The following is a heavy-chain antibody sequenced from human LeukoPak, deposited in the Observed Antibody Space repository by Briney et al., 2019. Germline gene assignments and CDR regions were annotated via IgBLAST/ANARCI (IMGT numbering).Heavy chain of an antibody. D-gene: IGHD6-13*01. CDR2: IYPGDFDT. J-gene: IGHJ5*02. V-gene: IGHV5-51*01. CDR3: ARRQISATDTNWFDP. Sequence: GESLKISCKGSGYSFATYWIGWVRQMPGKGLEWMGIIYPGDFDTMYSPSFQGQVTISVDKSISTAYLQWSSLKASDTAMYYCARRQISATDTNWFDPWGQGTLVIVSS. CDR1: GYSFATYW.